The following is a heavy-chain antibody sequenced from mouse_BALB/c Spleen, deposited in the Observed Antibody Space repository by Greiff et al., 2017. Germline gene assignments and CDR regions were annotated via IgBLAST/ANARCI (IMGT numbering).Heavy chain of an antibody. J-gene: IGHJ3*01. CDR1: GYTFTDYN. CDR2: IYPYNGGT. CDR3: ARQRGNYGGFAY. Sequence: EVQLQQSGPELVKPGASVKISCKASGYTFTDYNMHWVKQSHGKSLEWIGYIYPYNGGTGYNQKFKSKATLTVDNSSSTAYMELRSLTSEDSAVYYCARQRGNYGGFAYWGQGTLVTVSA. D-gene: IGHD2-1*01. V-gene: IGHV1S29*02.